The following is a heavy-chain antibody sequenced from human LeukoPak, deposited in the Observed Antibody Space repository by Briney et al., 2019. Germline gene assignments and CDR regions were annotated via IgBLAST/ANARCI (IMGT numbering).Heavy chain of an antibody. CDR2: ISAYNGNT. Sequence: ASVKVSCKATGYTFTSYGISWVRQAPGQGLEWMGWISAYNGNTNYAQKLQGRVAMTTDTSTSTAYMELRSLRSDDTAVYYCARALWEGYFDYWGQGTLVTVSS. D-gene: IGHD1-26*01. CDR1: GYTFTSYG. CDR3: ARALWEGYFDY. V-gene: IGHV1-18*01. J-gene: IGHJ4*02.